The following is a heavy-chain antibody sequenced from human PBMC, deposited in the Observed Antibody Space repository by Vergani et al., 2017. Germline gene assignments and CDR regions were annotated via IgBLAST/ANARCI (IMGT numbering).Heavy chain of an antibody. V-gene: IGHV3-30*18. D-gene: IGHD3-10*01. J-gene: IGHJ6*03. CDR2: ISYDGSNK. CDR3: AKDRRITMVRGAMDV. Sequence: QVQLVESGGGLVKPGGSLRLSCAASGFTFSDYYMSWIRQAPGKGLEWVAVISYDGSNKYYADSVKGRFTISRDNSKNTLYLQMNSLRAEDTAVYYCAKDRRITMVRGAMDVWGKGTTVTVSS. CDR1: GFTFSDYY.